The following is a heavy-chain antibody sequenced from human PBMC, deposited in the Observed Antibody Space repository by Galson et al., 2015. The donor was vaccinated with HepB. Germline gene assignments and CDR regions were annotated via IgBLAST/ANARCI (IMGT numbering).Heavy chain of an antibody. D-gene: IGHD2-15*01. V-gene: IGHV1-46*01. CDR1: GYKFTSYY. CDR3: ARTLIHIVVVVAATDDAFDI. CDR2: INPSGGST. Sequence: SVKVSCKASGYKFTSYYMHWVRQAPGQGLEWMGIINPSGGSTDYAQKFQGRVTMTRDTSTSTVYMELSSLRSEDTAVYYCARTLIHIVVVVAATDDAFDIWGQGTMVTVSS. J-gene: IGHJ3*02.